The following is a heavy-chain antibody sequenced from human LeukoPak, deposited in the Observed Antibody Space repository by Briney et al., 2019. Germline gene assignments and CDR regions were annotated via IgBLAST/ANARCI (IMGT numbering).Heavy chain of an antibody. V-gene: IGHV3-48*03. CDR2: ISSRGRNI. J-gene: IGHJ4*02. D-gene: IGHD3-10*01. Sequence: PGGSLRLSCAASGFTLSSYEMNWVRQAPGKGLEWVSYISSRGRNIYYADSVKGRFTISRDNAKKSLYLQMNSLRAEDTAVYYCARVYQGVSLFDGIDYWGQGTLVTVSS. CDR1: GFTLSSYE. CDR3: ARVYQGVSLFDGIDY.